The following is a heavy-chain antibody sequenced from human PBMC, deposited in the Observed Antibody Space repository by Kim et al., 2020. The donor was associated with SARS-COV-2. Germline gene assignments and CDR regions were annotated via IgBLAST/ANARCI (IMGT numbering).Heavy chain of an antibody. J-gene: IGHJ4*02. CDR3: ARADSDYYDSSGYYHFDY. V-gene: IGHV3-11*05. D-gene: IGHD3-22*01. Sequence: KGRSTISRDNAKNSLYLQMNSLRAEDTAVYYCARADSDYYDSSGYYHFDYWGQGTLVTVSS.